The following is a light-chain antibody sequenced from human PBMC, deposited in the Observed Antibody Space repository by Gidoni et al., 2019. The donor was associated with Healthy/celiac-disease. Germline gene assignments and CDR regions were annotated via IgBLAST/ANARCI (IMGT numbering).Light chain of an antibody. Sequence: SALTQPASVSGSPGPSFTISCTGTRSDVGGYHYVSWYQQHPGKAPKLMIYEVSNRPSGVSNRFSGSKSGNTASLTISGLQAEDEADYYCSSYTSSSTLGVFGGGTKLTVL. CDR1: RSDVGGYHY. CDR2: EVS. CDR3: SSYTSSSTLGV. V-gene: IGLV2-14*01. J-gene: IGLJ2*01.